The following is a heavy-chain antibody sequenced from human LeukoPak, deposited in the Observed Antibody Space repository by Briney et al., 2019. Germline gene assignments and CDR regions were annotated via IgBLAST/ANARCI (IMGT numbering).Heavy chain of an antibody. CDR2: ISSSGSTI. CDR3: ARDRGIVVVTTPLDY. Sequence: GGSLRLSCAASGFTFSTYSMNWLRQAPGKGLEWVSYISSSGSTIYYADSVKGRFTISRDNAKNSLYLQMNSLRAEDTAVYYCARDRGIVVVTTPLDYWGQGTLVTVSS. D-gene: IGHD3-22*01. V-gene: IGHV3-48*04. CDR1: GFTFSTYS. J-gene: IGHJ4*02.